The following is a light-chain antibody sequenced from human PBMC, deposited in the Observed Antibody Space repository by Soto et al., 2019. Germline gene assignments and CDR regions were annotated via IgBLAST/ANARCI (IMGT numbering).Light chain of an antibody. CDR2: DAS. Sequence: DIQMTQSPSTLSASVGDRVTIPCRASQSISSWLDWYQQKPGKAPKLLIYDASSLESRVPSRFSGSGAGTEYTITISSLQPDDVATYYCQQYNSYSPLTFGQGTKVEIK. CDR3: QQYNSYSPLT. CDR1: QSISSW. J-gene: IGKJ1*01. V-gene: IGKV1-5*01.